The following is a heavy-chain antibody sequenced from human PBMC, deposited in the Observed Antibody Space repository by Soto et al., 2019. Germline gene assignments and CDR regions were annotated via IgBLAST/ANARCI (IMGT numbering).Heavy chain of an antibody. CDR1: GYSFTNFW. CDR3: ARSRRGAYSSGWYSPSGYYNYGIDV. J-gene: IGHJ6*02. V-gene: IGHV5-51*01. D-gene: IGHD6-19*01. Sequence: GESLKISCKVSGYSFTNFWIGWVRQMPGKGLEWMAIIYPDESDTRYSPSFQGQVTISADKSISTAYLQWSSLKASDTAMYYCARSRRGAYSSGWYSPSGYYNYGIDVWGQGTKVTVSS. CDR2: IYPDESDT.